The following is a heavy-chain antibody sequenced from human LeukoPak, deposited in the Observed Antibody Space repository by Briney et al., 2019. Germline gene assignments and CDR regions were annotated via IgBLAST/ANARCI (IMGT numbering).Heavy chain of an antibody. CDR2: ISGSGDYT. V-gene: IGHV3-23*01. J-gene: IGHJ5*02. CDR1: EFTFSTCG. D-gene: IGHD1-26*01. CDR3: AKPSGILLITNPQS. Sequence: PGGSLRLSCAASEFTFSTCGMSWVRQAPGKGLEWVSGISGSGDYTYYADSVKGRFTISRDSSKNTLYLRMNSLTAEDTAVYYCAKPSGILLITNPQSWGQGTLVTVSS.